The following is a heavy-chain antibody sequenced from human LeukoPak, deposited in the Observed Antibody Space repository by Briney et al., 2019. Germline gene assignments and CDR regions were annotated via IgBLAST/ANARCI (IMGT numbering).Heavy chain of an antibody. CDR3: ARVNPDYGDYYSDY. V-gene: IGHV1-18*01. D-gene: IGHD4-17*01. CDR2: ISAYSGNT. Sequence: KVSCKASGYTFTSYGISWVRQAPGQGLEWMGWISAYSGNTNYAQKLQGRVTMTTDTSTSTAYMELRSLRSDDTAVYYCARVNPDYGDYYSDYWGQGTLVTVSS. CDR1: GYTFTSYG. J-gene: IGHJ4*02.